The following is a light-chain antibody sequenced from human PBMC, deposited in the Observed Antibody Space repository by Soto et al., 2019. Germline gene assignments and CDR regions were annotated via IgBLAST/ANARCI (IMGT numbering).Light chain of an antibody. CDR3: QQANSFPLT. J-gene: IGKJ3*01. CDR2: SSS. V-gene: IGKV1-12*01. Sequence: DIQMTQSPSFVSAPVGDRVTIACRASQGISTWVVWYQQKPGAAPKLLIHSSSNLQSGVPSRFSGSGSGTDFTLTISSLQPEDFATYYCQQANSFPLTFGPGTKVDIK. CDR1: QGISTW.